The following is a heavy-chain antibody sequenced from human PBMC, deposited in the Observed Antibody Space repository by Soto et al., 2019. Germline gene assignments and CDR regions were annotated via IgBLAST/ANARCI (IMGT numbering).Heavy chain of an antibody. CDR3: AHRVLRTVFGLVTTTAIYFDF. J-gene: IGHJ4*02. Sequence: QITLNESGPTVVRPTETLTLTCRFSGFSLTTSGVGVGWIRQSPGKAPEWLALIYWDDDKRYSACLKSRLTISKDTSTTQVVLTVSDLDPTDTATYYCAHRVLRTVFGLVTTTAIYFDFWGQGTPVAVSS. V-gene: IGHV2-5*02. CDR2: IYWDDDK. D-gene: IGHD3-3*01. CDR1: GFSLTTSGVG.